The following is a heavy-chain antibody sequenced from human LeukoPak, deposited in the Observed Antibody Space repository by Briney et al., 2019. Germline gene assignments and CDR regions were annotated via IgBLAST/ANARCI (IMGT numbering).Heavy chain of an antibody. CDR1: GFTFSSYA. D-gene: IGHD6-13*01. Sequence: PGGSLRLSCAASGFTFSSYAMHWVRQAPGKGLEWVAVISYDGSNKYYADSVKGRFTISRDNSKNTLYLQMNSLRAEDTAVYYCARAAYSSSWYRHFDYWGQGTLVTVSS. CDR3: ARAAYSSSWYRHFDY. CDR2: ISYDGSNK. J-gene: IGHJ4*02. V-gene: IGHV3-30*04.